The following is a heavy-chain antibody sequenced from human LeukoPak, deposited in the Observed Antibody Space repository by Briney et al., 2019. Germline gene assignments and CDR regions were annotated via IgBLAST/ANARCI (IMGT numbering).Heavy chain of an antibody. Sequence: PGGSLRLSCAASGFTFSSYATRWVRQAPGKGLGWVSAIIGSGVTKYYADPGRGGFPIPKANSKETLYLQITSRKAEDRPAYYFAKGLPPKQLARRWYYYMDVWGKGTTVTVSS. CDR2: IIGSGVTK. CDR3: AKGLPPKQLARRWYYYMDV. V-gene: IGHV3-23*01. J-gene: IGHJ6*03. D-gene: IGHD6-13*01. CDR1: GFTFSSYA.